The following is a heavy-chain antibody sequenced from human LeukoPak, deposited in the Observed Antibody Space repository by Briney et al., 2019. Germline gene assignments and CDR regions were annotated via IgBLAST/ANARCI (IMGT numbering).Heavy chain of an antibody. Sequence: GASVKVSCKASGYTFTGYYMHWVRQAPGQGLEWMGWTNPNSGGTNYAQKFQGRVTMTRDTSISTAYMELSRLRSDDTAVYYCARDWEYYYDSSGYYYAGHDGDYWGQGTLVTVSS. D-gene: IGHD3-22*01. CDR3: ARDWEYYYDSSGYYYAGHDGDY. CDR1: GYTFTGYY. V-gene: IGHV1-2*02. CDR2: TNPNSGGT. J-gene: IGHJ4*02.